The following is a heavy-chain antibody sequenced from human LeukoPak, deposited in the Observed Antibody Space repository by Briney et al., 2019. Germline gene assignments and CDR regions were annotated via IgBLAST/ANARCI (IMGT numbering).Heavy chain of an antibody. V-gene: IGHV1-2*02. J-gene: IGHJ4*02. D-gene: IGHD3-9*01. Sequence: VASVKVSCKASGYTFTGYYMHWVRQAPGQGLEWMGWINPNSGGTNYAQKFQGRVTMTRDTSISTAYMELSRLRSDDTAVYYCARDILTGYYYYFDYWGQGTLVTVSS. CDR1: GYTFTGYY. CDR2: INPNSGGT. CDR3: ARDILTGYYYYFDY.